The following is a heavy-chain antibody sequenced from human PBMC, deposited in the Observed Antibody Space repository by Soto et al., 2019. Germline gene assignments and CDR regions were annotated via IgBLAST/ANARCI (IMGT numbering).Heavy chain of an antibody. CDR2: IYYSGST. Sequence: PSETLSLTCTVSGGSVSSGSYYWSWIRQPPGKGLEWIGHIYYSGSTNYNPSLKSRVTISVDTSKNQFSLKLSSVTAADTAVYYCARGNYYDSSGYYKLLPVDDVGQGTPVTAPQ. CDR3: ARGNYYDSSGYYKLLPVDD. CDR1: GGSVSSGSYY. J-gene: IGHJ4*02. V-gene: IGHV4-61*01. D-gene: IGHD3-22*01.